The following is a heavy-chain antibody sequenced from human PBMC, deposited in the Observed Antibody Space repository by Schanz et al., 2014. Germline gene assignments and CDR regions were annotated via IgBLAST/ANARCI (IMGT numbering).Heavy chain of an antibody. CDR2: INPSGGGT. J-gene: IGHJ4*02. CDR3: ARDQSPYTNSSDVRYFDY. Sequence: QVQLIQSGAEVKKPGASVKVSCKASGYTFTSYGISWVRQAPGQGLEWMGIINPSGGGTSYALRFQDRVTVTRDTSTSTVYMDLRSLRSDDTAVYYCARDQSPYTNSSDVRYFDYWGQGSLVTVSS. V-gene: IGHV1-46*01. D-gene: IGHD6-6*01. CDR1: GYTFTSYG.